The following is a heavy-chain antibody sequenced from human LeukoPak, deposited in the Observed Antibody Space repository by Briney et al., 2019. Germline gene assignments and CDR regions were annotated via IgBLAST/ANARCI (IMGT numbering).Heavy chain of an antibody. CDR3: ARLYSSSLGRVFDY. CDR2: IYYSGST. Sequence: SETLSLTCTVSGGSISSCYWSWIRQPPGKGLEWIGYIYYSGSTNYSPSLKSRVTISVDTSKNQFSLKLSSVTAADTAVYYCARLYSSSLGRVFDYWGQGTLVTVSS. D-gene: IGHD6-13*01. CDR1: GGSISSCY. V-gene: IGHV4-59*01. J-gene: IGHJ4*02.